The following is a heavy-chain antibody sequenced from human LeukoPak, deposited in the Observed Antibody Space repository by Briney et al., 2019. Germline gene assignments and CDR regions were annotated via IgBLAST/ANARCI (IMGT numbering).Heavy chain of an antibody. J-gene: IGHJ4*02. CDR3: ARGRYQLLGFDY. D-gene: IGHD2-2*01. V-gene: IGHV1-69*05. CDR1: GGTFSSYA. CDR2: IIPIFGTA. Sequence: SVKVSCKASGGTFSSYAISWVRQAPGQGLEWMGGIIPIFGTANYAQKFQGRVTITTDESTSTAYMELSSLRSEDTAVYYCARGRYQLLGFDYWGQGTLVTVSS.